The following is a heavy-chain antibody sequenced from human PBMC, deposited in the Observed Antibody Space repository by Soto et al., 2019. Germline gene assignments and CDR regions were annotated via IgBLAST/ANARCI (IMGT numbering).Heavy chain of an antibody. CDR2: INQSGST. J-gene: IGHJ4*02. V-gene: IGHV4-34*01. D-gene: IGHD6-13*01. Sequence: QVQLQRWGAGLLKPSETLSLTCAVYGGSFSGYYWSWIRQPPGKGLEWIGEINQSGSTNYNPSLKSRVTISVDTSKNQFSLKLSSVTAADTAVYYCARTYSSSWSPFDYWGQGTLVTVSS. CDR3: ARTYSSSWSPFDY. CDR1: GGSFSGYY.